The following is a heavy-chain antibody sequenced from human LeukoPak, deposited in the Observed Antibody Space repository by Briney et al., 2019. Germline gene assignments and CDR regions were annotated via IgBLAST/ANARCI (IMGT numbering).Heavy chain of an antibody. Sequence: SETLSLTCTVSGGSVSSGSYSWSWIRQPPGKGLEWIGYIYYSGSTNYNPSLKSQVTISVDTSKNQFSLKLRFVTAADTAVYYCARGVAASVGWFDPWGQGTLVTVSS. V-gene: IGHV4-61*01. J-gene: IGHJ5*01. CDR2: IYYSGST. CDR1: GGSVSSGSYS. D-gene: IGHD6-25*01. CDR3: ARGVAASVGWFDP.